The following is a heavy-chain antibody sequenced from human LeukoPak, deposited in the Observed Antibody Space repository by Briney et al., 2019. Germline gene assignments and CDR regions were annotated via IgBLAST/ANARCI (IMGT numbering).Heavy chain of an antibody. CDR1: GFTFSNYA. D-gene: IGHD1-7*01. Sequence: GGSLRLSCAASGFTFSNYAMTWVRQAPGKGLEWVSGISGSGGSTFYADSVKGRFTISRDNSKNTLYLQMNSLRAEDTAVYYCAKDRGRNYLFYLDYWGQGTLVTVSS. J-gene: IGHJ4*02. CDR2: ISGSGGST. CDR3: AKDRGRNYLFYLDY. V-gene: IGHV3-23*01.